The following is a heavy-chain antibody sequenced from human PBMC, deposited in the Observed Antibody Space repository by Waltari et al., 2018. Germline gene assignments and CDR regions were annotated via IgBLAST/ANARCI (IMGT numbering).Heavy chain of an antibody. CDR1: GYSFTSYW. CDR3: ARRGRVAATPQRWFDP. D-gene: IGHD2-15*01. V-gene: IGHV5-51*03. CDR2: IYPGDSET. Sequence: EVQLVQSGAEVKKPGESLKISCKGSGYSFTSYWIGWVRQMPGKGLEWMGIIYPGDSETRYSPSFQGQVTIAADKSISTAYLQWSSLKASDTAMYYCARRGRVAATPQRWFDPWGQGTLVTVSS. J-gene: IGHJ5*02.